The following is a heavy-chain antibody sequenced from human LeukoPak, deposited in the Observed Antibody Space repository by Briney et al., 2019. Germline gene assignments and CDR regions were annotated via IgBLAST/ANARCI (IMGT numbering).Heavy chain of an antibody. CDR1: GGTFSSYA. J-gene: IGHJ5*02. CDR2: IIPILGIA. Sequence: SVKVSCKASGGTFSSYAISWVRQAPGQGLEWMGRIIPILGIANYAQKFQGRVTITADKSTSTAYMELSSLRSEDTAVYYCARGDYVWGSNRLGWFDPRGQGTQVTVSS. CDR3: ARGDYVWGSNRLGWFDP. V-gene: IGHV1-69*04. D-gene: IGHD3-16*02.